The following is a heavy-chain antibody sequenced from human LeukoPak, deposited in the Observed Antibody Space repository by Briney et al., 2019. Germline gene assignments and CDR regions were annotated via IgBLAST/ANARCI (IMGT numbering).Heavy chain of an antibody. Sequence: SETLSLTCAVYGGSFSGYYWSWIRQPPGKGLEWIGEINHSGSTNYNPSLKSRVTISVDTSKNQFSLKLSSVTAADTAVYYCARGSHGSVSYYNPWGQGTLVTVSS. CDR1: GGSFSGYY. J-gene: IGHJ5*02. CDR3: ARGSHGSVSYYNP. V-gene: IGHV4-34*01. CDR2: INHSGST. D-gene: IGHD3-10*01.